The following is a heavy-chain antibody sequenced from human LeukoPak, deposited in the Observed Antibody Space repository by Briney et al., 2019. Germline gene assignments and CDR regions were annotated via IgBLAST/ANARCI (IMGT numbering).Heavy chain of an antibody. CDR2: IYYSGST. Sequence: SETLSLTCTVSGGSISSYYWSWIRQPPGKGLEWIGYIYYSGSTNYNPSLKGRVTISVDTSKNQFSLKLSSVTAADTAVYYCARGQTTVVTPFDYWGQGTLVTVSS. V-gene: IGHV4-59*01. D-gene: IGHD4-23*01. CDR3: ARGQTTVVTPFDY. CDR1: GGSISSYY. J-gene: IGHJ4*02.